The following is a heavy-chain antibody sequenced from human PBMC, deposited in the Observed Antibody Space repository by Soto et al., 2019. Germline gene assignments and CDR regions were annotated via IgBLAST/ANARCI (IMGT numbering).Heavy chain of an antibody. CDR1: GFTFSGSA. CDR3: TRVRYQLLEYWFDP. J-gene: IGHJ5*02. V-gene: IGHV3-73*02. CDR2: IRSKANSYAT. Sequence: EVQLVESGGGLVQPGGSLKLSCAASGFTFSGSAMHWVRQASGKGLEWVGRIRSKANSYATAYAASVKGRFTISRDDSKNTAYLQMNSLKTEDTAVYYCTRVRYQLLEYWFDPWGQGTLVTVSS. D-gene: IGHD2-2*01.